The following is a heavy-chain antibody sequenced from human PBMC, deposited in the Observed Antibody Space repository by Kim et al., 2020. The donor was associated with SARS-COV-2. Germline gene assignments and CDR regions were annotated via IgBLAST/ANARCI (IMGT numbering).Heavy chain of an antibody. V-gene: IGHV4-34*01. CDR3: ARGRWELLAGMDV. CDR2: INHSGST. D-gene: IGHD1-26*01. J-gene: IGHJ6*02. Sequence: SETLSLTCAVYGGSFSGYYWSWIRQPPGKGLEWIGEINHSGSTNYNPSLKSRVTISVDTSKNQFSLKLSSVTAADTAVYYCARGRWELLAGMDVWGQGTTVTVSS. CDR1: GGSFSGYY.